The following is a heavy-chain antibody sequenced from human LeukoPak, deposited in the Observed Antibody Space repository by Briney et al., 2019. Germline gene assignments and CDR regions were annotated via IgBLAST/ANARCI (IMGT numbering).Heavy chain of an antibody. Sequence: ASVKVSCKASGYDFINYGISWVRQAPGQGLEWMGWRSIYNGYTDYKLQGRVTMTTDTSTSTAYMEVRSLRSDDTAVCYCARGGPFPSSSSSREYYLDYWGQGTLVTVSS. CDR2: RSIYNGYT. V-gene: IGHV1-18*01. J-gene: IGHJ4*02. CDR3: ARGGPFPSSSSSREYYLDY. D-gene: IGHD6-6*01. CDR1: GYDFINYG.